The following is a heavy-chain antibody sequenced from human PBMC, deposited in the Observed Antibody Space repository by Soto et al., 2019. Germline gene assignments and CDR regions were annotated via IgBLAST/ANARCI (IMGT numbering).Heavy chain of an antibody. V-gene: IGHV4-59*01. D-gene: IGHD4-17*01. Sequence: PSETLSLTCTVSGDSISSLYWSWIRQPPGKGLEWIGYIYYSGSINYNPSLKSRVTISVDPSKNQFSLKLSSVTAADTAVYYCARRYGASFDYWGQGTLVTVSS. CDR3: ARRYGASFDY. CDR2: IYYSGSI. CDR1: GDSISSLY. J-gene: IGHJ4*02.